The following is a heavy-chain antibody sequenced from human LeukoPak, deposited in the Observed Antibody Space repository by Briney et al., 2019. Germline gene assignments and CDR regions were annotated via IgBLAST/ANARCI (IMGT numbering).Heavy chain of an antibody. CDR2: VYYGGNT. D-gene: IGHD3-10*01. CDR1: GGSVSSSHY. J-gene: IGHJ4*02. V-gene: IGHV4-39*07. Sequence: PSETLSLTCTVSGGSVSSSHYWGWIRQPPGKGLEWIGSVYYGGNTYYNASLRSRVTTSVDTSKNQFSLKLSSVTAADTAVYYCARDPYYYDSGSYAYFDSWGQGALVTVSS. CDR3: ARDPYYYDSGSYAYFDS.